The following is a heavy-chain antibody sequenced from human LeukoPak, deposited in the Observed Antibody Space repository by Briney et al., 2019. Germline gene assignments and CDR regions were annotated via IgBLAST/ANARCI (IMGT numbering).Heavy chain of an antibody. J-gene: IGHJ4*02. V-gene: IGHV4-59*01. CDR2: IYYSGST. Sequence: SETLSLTCTVSGGSISSYYWSWIRQPPGKGLEWIGYIYYSGSTNYNPSLKSRVTISVDTSKNQFSLKLSSVTVADTAVYYCARLGDSYSGSYFLIRHWGQGTLVTVSS. CDR1: GGSISSYY. D-gene: IGHD1-26*01. CDR3: ARLGDSYSGSYFLIRH.